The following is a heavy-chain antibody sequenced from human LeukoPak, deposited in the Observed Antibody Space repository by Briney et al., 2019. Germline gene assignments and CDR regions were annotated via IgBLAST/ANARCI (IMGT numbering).Heavy chain of an antibody. CDR2: ISSSSSTI. J-gene: IGHJ4*02. V-gene: IGHV3-48*04. CDR3: VREGYCSGGSCPYSPIDY. CDR1: GFTFSSYS. D-gene: IGHD2-15*01. Sequence: GGSLRLSCAASGFTFSSYSMNWVRQAPGKGLEWVSYISSSSSTIYYADSVKGRFTISRDNAKNSLYLQMNSLRAEDTAVYYCVREGYCSGGSCPYSPIDYWGQGTLVTVSS.